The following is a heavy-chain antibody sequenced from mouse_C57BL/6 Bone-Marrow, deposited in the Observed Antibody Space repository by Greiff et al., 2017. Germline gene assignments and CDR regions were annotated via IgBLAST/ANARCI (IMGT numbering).Heavy chain of an antibody. Sequence: EVQVVESGGGLVKPGGSLKLSCAASGFTFSSYAMSWVRQTPEKRLEWVATISDGGSYTYYPDNVKGRFTISRDNAKNNLYLQMSHLKSEDTAMYYCARDHPHYDYDRGFAYWGQGTLVTVSA. V-gene: IGHV5-4*01. J-gene: IGHJ3*01. CDR2: ISDGGSYT. D-gene: IGHD2-4*01. CDR3: ARDHPHYDYDRGFAY. CDR1: GFTFSSYA.